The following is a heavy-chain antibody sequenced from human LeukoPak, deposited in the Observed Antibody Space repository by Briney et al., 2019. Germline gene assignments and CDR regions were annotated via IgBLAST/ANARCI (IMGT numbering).Heavy chain of an antibody. CDR2: ISAYNGNT. Sequence: GASVKVSCKASGYTFTSYGITWVRQAPGQELEWMGWISAYNGNTNYAQKLQGRVTMTTDTSTNTAYMELRSLRSDDTAVYYCARDRYEWKLAGSGMEVWGQGTTVTVSS. V-gene: IGHV1-18*01. CDR1: GYTFTSYG. J-gene: IGHJ6*02. D-gene: IGHD1-26*01. CDR3: ARDRYEWKLAGSGMEV.